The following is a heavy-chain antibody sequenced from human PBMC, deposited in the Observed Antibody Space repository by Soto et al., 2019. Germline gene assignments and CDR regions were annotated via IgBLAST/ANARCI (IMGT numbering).Heavy chain of an antibody. D-gene: IGHD2-15*01. CDR2: IYYSGST. CDR3: GRVGYCSGGSCLDD. V-gene: IGHV4-59*01. CDR1: GGSIGSYY. J-gene: IGHJ4*02. Sequence: PSETLSLTCTVSGGSIGSYYWSWIRQPPGKGLEWNGYIYYSGSTNYNPSLKSRVTISVDTSKNQFSLKLSSVTAAYTAVYYCGRVGYCSGGSCLDDWGEGTLV.